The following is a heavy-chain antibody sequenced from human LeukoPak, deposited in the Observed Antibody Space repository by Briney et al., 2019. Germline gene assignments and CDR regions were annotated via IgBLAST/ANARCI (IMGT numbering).Heavy chain of an antibody. J-gene: IGHJ5*02. CDR2: LSWNCGSI. CDR3: AKGSSSSWYFNWFDP. V-gene: IGHV3-9*01. Sequence: GRSLRLSCAASGFTFDDYAMHWVRQAPGKGLEWVSGLSWNCGSIGYADSVKGRFTISRDNAKNSLYLQMNSLRAEDTALYYCAKGSSSSWYFNWFDPWGQGTLVTVSS. D-gene: IGHD6-13*01. CDR1: GFTFDDYA.